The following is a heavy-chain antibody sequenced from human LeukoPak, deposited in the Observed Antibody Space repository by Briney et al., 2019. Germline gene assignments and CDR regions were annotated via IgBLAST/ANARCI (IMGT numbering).Heavy chain of an antibody. J-gene: IGHJ5*02. Sequence: ASVKVSCKASGGTFSSYAISWVRQAPGQGLEWMGWISAYNANTNYAQNLQGRVTMTTDTSTNTAYMELRALGSDDTAVCYCARTYFASGSGWFDPWGQGTLVTVSS. CDR1: GGTFSSYA. V-gene: IGHV1-18*01. CDR3: ARTYFASGSGWFDP. D-gene: IGHD3-10*01. CDR2: ISAYNANT.